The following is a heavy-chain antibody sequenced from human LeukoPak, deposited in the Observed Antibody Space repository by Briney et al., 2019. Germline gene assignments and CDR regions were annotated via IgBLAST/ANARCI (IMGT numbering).Heavy chain of an antibody. Sequence: ASVKVSCKASGYTFTGYYMHWVRQAPGQGLEWMGWINPNSGGTNYAQKFQGRVTMTRDTSISTAYMELSRLRSDDTAVYYCARVYHNCGGDCYPYFDYWGQGTLVTVSS. D-gene: IGHD2-21*01. CDR3: ARVYHNCGGDCYPYFDY. J-gene: IGHJ4*02. CDR1: GYTFTGYY. CDR2: INPNSGGT. V-gene: IGHV1-2*02.